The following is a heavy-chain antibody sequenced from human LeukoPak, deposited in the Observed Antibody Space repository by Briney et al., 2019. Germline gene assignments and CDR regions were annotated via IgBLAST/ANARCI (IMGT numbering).Heavy chain of an antibody. D-gene: IGHD3-16*01. V-gene: IGHV3-74*01. CDR3: ARVWGGSTSDY. CDR1: GFPFSSYW. CDR2: IKSDGSST. Sequence: GGSLRLSCAASGFPFSSYWMHWVRQAPGKGLVWVSRIKSDGSSTNYADSVKGRFTISRDNAKNTLYLQMNSLRAEDTAVYYCARVWGGSTSDYWGQGTLVTVSS. J-gene: IGHJ4*02.